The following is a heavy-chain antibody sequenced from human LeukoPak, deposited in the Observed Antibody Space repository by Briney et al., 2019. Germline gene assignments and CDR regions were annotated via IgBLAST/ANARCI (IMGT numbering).Heavy chain of an antibody. V-gene: IGHV4-39*02. CDR2: MDYSGDT. CDR1: GDSISSSTFY. D-gene: IGHD2-2*01. Sequence: SETLSLTCTVSGDSISSSTFYWGRIRQPPGKGLEWFVSMDYSGDTYDNESLKDRVTISVDTSKNHFSLKLSAVTAADTAVYYCARLPLSTSYYYYGLDVWGLGTAVTVS. CDR3: ARLPLSTSYYYYGLDV. J-gene: IGHJ6*02.